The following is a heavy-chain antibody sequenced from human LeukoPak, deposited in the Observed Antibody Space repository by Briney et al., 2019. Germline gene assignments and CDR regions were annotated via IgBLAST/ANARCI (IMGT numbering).Heavy chain of an antibody. D-gene: IGHD2-2*01. CDR3: ARDAMVVVPAARYDWFDP. CDR2: IKQDGSEK. J-gene: IGHJ5*02. Sequence: GGSLRLSCAASGFTFSSYWMSWVRQAPGKGLEWVANIKQDGSEKCYVDSVKGRFTISRDNAKNSLYLQMNSLRAEDTAVYYCARDAMVVVPAARYDWFDPWGQGTLVTVSS. V-gene: IGHV3-7*01. CDR1: GFTFSSYW.